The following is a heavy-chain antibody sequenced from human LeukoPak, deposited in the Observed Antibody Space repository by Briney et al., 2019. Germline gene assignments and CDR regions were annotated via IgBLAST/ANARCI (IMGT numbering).Heavy chain of an antibody. V-gene: IGHV3-23*01. CDR2: ISGGGDIT. J-gene: IGHJ4*02. CDR1: GFNFANHA. CDR3: VREDTPATANY. Sequence: GGSLRLSCAASGFNFANHAMSWVRQTPGKGLEWVSAISGGGDITYYADSVTGRFTISGDNPKDTLFLQMHSLRPGDTAVYYCVREDTPATANYWGQGTLVTISS. D-gene: IGHD2-21*02.